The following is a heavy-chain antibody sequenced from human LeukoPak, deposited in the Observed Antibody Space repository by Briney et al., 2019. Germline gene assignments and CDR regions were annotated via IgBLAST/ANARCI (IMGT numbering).Heavy chain of an antibody. J-gene: IGHJ3*02. CDR1: GGTFSSYA. V-gene: IGHV1-69*01. Sequence: SVKVSCKASGGTFSSYAISWVRQAPGQGLEWMGGIIHNFGTANYAQKFQGRVTITADEPTSTAYMELSSLRSEDTAVYDCARFGSSTSCYRPACAFDIWGQGTMVTVSS. D-gene: IGHD2-2*01. CDR3: ARFGSSTSCYRPACAFDI. CDR2: IIHNFGTA.